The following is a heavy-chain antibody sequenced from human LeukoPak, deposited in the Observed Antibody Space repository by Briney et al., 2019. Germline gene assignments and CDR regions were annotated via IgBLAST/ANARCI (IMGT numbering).Heavy chain of an antibody. CDR1: GFTFDDYA. Sequence: PGRSLRLSCAASGFTFDDYAMHWVRQAPGKGLEWVSGISWNSGSIGYADSVKGRFTISRDNAKNSLYLQMNSLRAEDTALYYCAEDKGVSKVRGVISDYYGMDVWGQGTTVTVSS. CDR3: AEDKGVSKVRGVISDYYGMDV. J-gene: IGHJ6*02. D-gene: IGHD3-10*01. CDR2: ISWNSGSI. V-gene: IGHV3-9*01.